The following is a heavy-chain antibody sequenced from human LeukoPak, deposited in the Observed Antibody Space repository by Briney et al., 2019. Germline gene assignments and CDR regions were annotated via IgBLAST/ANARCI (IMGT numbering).Heavy chain of an antibody. CDR2: ISGSGGST. J-gene: IGHJ5*02. Sequence: GGSLRLSCAASGFTFSSYAMSWVRQAPGKGLEWVSAISGSGGSTYYADSVKGRFTISRDNSKNTLYLQMNSLRAEDTAVYYCASARGYSYGYNHWGQGTLVTVSS. CDR3: ASARGYSYGYNH. CDR1: GFTFSSYA. V-gene: IGHV3-23*01. D-gene: IGHD5-18*01.